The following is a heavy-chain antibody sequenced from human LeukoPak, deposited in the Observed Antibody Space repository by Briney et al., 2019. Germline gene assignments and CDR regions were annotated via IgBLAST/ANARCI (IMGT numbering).Heavy chain of an antibody. CDR2: IQQNGIEK. Sequence: GGSLRLSCAASGFTFRDFWMSWVRQAPGKGLEWVANIQQNGIEKYSVEGRFTISRDNSKNTLYLQMNSLRAEDTAVYYCARHKPYSSGWYVLDYWGQGTLVTVSS. CDR1: GFTFRDFW. CDR3: ARHKPYSSGWYVLDY. J-gene: IGHJ4*02. V-gene: IGHV3-7*03. D-gene: IGHD6-19*01.